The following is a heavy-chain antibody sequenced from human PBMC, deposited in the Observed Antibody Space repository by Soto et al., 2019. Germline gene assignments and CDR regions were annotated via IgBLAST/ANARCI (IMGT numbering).Heavy chain of an antibody. CDR2: IYSGGST. CDR3: AREQNDYGDPRIPPRRFDP. J-gene: IGHJ5*02. Sequence: EVQLVESGGGLIQPGGSLRLSCAASGFTVSSNYMSWVRQAPGKGLEWVSVIYSGGSTYYADSVKGRFTISRDNSKNTLYLQMNSLRAEDTAVYYCAREQNDYGDPRIPPRRFDPWGQGTLVTVSS. V-gene: IGHV3-53*01. CDR1: GFTVSSNY. D-gene: IGHD4-17*01.